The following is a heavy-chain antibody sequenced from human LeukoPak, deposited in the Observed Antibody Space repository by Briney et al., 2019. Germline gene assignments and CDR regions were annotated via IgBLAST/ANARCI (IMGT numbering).Heavy chain of an antibody. CDR3: VRRGDASSGWGDHDF. CDR2: TGGSGDKT. Sequence: GGSLRLSCAASGFTFNRNAISWVRQAPGKGLGWVSTTGGSGDKTYYAASITGRFTISRDDSKNMVHLQMNSLTGEDTALYYCVRRGDASSGWGDHDFWGQGALVTVSS. D-gene: IGHD6-19*01. J-gene: IGHJ4*02. V-gene: IGHV3-23*01. CDR1: GFTFNRNA.